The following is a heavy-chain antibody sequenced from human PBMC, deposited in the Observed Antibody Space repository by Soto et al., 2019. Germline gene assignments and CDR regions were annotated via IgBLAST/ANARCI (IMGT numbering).Heavy chain of an antibody. V-gene: IGHV6-1*01. D-gene: IGHD3-22*01. CDR2: TFYRSKWKN. CDR1: GDSVSSNTAA. CDR3: ARDDRGLSDY. Sequence: QVQLHQSGPGLVKPSQTLSLTCAISGDSVSSNTAAWNWVRQSPSRGLEWLGRTFYRSKWKNDYADSVRSRITVNADTSKNQFSLHLNCVPPEDTAIYYCARDDRGLSDYWAQGTLVTVSS. J-gene: IGHJ4*02.